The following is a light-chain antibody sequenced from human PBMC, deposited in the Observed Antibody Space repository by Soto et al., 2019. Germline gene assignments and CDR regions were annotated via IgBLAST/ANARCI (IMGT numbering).Light chain of an antibody. CDR2: GSS. J-gene: IGKJ4*01. V-gene: IGKV3-15*01. CDR1: QSVSGN. CDR3: QQYDKWPPIT. Sequence: EIVLTQSPATLSVSPGERATLSCMASQSVSGNLAWYQQKPGQAPRLLIYGSSTRATGIPARFSGSGSGTEFTLTISSLQSEDFAVYYCQQYDKWPPITFGGGTKVDIK.